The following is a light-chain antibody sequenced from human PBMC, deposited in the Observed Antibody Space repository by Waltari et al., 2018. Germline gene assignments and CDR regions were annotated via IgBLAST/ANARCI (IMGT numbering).Light chain of an antibody. Sequence: DVVMTQSPLSLPITPGQPASMTCRSSQSLLHRNGNTYLSWFLQKPGQPPRRLIYEVSNRDSGVLDRFSGSGAGTDFTLKISRVEAGDVGVYYCMQGTHFPPYSFGRGTKVEIK. V-gene: IGKV2-30*02. CDR3: MQGTHFPPYS. CDR2: EVS. CDR1: QSLLHRNGNTY. J-gene: IGKJ2*03.